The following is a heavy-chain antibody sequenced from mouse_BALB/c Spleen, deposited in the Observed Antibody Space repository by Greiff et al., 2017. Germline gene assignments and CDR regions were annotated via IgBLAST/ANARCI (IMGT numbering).Heavy chain of an antibody. V-gene: IGHV5-4*02. D-gene: IGHD2-14*01. CDR3: ARTPPYRYGDEEGDYAMDY. CDR2: ISDGGSYT. CDR1: GFTFSDFY. Sequence: EVQRVESGGGLVKPGGSLKLSCAASGFTFSDFYMHWVRQTPEKRLEWVATISDGGSYTYYPDSVKGRFTISRDNAKNNLYLQMSSLKSEDTAMYYCARTPPYRYGDEEGDYAMDYWGQGTSVTVSS. J-gene: IGHJ4*01.